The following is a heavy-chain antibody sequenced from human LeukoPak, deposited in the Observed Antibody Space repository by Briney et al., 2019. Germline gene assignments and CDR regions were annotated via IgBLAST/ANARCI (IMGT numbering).Heavy chain of an antibody. CDR2: MNPNSGNT. CDR1: GYPFTSYD. V-gene: IGHV1-8*03. Sequence: ASVKVSCKASGYPFTSYDIKWVRQATGQGLEWMGWMNPNSGNTGYAQKFQGRVTITTNASISTAYMELSSLRSEDTAVYYCARGRSGYFDYWGQGTLVTVSS. D-gene: IGHD3-10*01. CDR3: ARGRSGYFDY. J-gene: IGHJ4*02.